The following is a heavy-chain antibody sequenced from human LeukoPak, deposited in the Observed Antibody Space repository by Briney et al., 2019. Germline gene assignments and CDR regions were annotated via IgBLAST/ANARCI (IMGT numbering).Heavy chain of an antibody. CDR2: IVPILDIT. D-gene: IGHD2/OR15-2a*01. V-gene: IGHV1-69*04. J-gene: IGHJ4*02. CDR1: GGTFSNYA. Sequence: GASVKVSCKASGGTFSNYAITWVRQAPGQGFEFMGRIVPILDITNYAQKFQGRVTITAERSTTTAYMELSSLRSDDTAVYYCATEIGGGPYYFDSWGQGTLVTVSS. CDR3: ATEIGGGPYYFDS.